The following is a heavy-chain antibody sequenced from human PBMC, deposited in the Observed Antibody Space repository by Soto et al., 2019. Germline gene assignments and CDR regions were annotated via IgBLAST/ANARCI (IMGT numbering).Heavy chain of an antibody. CDR1: GFTFSSYA. CDR3: ARDGGPRPAAIFAV. Sequence: GGSLRLSCAASGFTFSSYAMHWVRQAPGKGLEWVAVISYDGSNKYYADSVKGRFTISRDNSKNTLYLQMNSLRAEDTAVYYCARDGGPRPAAIFAVWGQGTTVTVSS. J-gene: IGHJ6*02. CDR2: ISYDGSNK. V-gene: IGHV3-30-3*01. D-gene: IGHD2-2*01.